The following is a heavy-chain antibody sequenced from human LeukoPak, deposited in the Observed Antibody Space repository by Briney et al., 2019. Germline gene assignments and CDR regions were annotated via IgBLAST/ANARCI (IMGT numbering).Heavy chain of an antibody. J-gene: IGHJ4*02. CDR3: AKDDGSGCVNY. D-gene: IGHD6-19*01. CDR1: GFTFSSYG. Sequence: GGSLRLSCAASGFTFSSYGMHWVRQAPGKGLEWVVVISYDGSNKYYADSVKGRFTISRDNSKNTLYLQMNSLRTEDTAVYYCAKDDGSGCVNYWGQGTLVTVSS. V-gene: IGHV3-30*18. CDR2: ISYDGSNK.